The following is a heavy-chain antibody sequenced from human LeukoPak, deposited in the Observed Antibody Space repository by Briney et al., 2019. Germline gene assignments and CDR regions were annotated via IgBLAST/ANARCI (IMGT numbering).Heavy chain of an antibody. Sequence: GGSLRLSCAASGFXVSSNYMSWVRQAPGKGLEWVSVIYSGGRTYYADSMKGRFTISRDNSKNTLYLQMNSLRAEDTAVYYCVLGFGDYWGQGTLVTVSS. CDR2: IYSGGRT. CDR3: VLGFGDY. D-gene: IGHD3-10*01. V-gene: IGHV3-53*01. J-gene: IGHJ4*02. CDR1: GFXVSSNY.